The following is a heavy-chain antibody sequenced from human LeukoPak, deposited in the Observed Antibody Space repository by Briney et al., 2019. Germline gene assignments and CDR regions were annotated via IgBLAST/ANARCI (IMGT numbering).Heavy chain of an antibody. CDR3: ARGRGYNSFDY. Sequence: PSETLSLTXAVYGESFSGYYWSWIRQTPGKGLEWIGEINHSGSTNYNPSLKSRVTISVDTSKNQFSLKLSSVTAADTTVYYCARGRGYNSFDYWGQGTLVTVSS. J-gene: IGHJ4*02. D-gene: IGHD2/OR15-2a*01. V-gene: IGHV4-34*01. CDR2: INHSGST. CDR1: GESFSGYY.